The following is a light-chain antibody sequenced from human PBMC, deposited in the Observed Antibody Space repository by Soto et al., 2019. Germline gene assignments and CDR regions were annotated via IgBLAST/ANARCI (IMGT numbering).Light chain of an antibody. J-gene: IGKJ1*01. CDR3: QQYGGSPRT. CDR2: GAS. CDR1: QSISSNF. Sequence: EIVLTQSPATLSVSPGEGATLSCGASQSISSNFLAWYQQKRGQAPRLLIHGASNRATGITDRFSGSGSGTDFTLTITRLEPEDFAVYYCQQYGGSPRTFGQGTKVEIK. V-gene: IGKV3-20*01.